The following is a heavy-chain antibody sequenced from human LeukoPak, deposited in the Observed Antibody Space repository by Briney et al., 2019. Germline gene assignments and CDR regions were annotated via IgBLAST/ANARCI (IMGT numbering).Heavy chain of an antibody. CDR1: GFTFSSYS. J-gene: IGHJ3*02. CDR3: ARDGPPSGLFYDFWSGYTYAFDI. CDR2: ISSSSSYI. V-gene: IGHV3-21*01. D-gene: IGHD3-3*01. Sequence: GGSLRLSCAASGFTFSSYSMNWVRQAPGKGLEWVSSISSSSSYIYYADSVKGRFTISRDNAKNSLYLQMNSLRAEDTAVYYCARDGPPSGLFYDFWSGYTYAFDIWGQGTMVTVSS.